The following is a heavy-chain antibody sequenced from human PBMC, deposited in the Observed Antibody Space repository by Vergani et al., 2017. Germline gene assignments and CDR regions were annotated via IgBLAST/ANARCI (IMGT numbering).Heavy chain of an antibody. D-gene: IGHD1-7*01. CDR3: ARARTAIAGTTGTFDY. V-gene: IGHV4-61*02. Sequence: QVHLQESGPGLVKPSQTLSLTCTVSGGSISSGSYYWSWIRQPAGKGLEWIGRIYTIGSTNYNPSLKSRVTISVDTSKNQFSLKLSSVTAADPAVYYCARARTAIAGTTGTFDYWGQGTLVTVSS. J-gene: IGHJ4*02. CDR2: IYTIGST. CDR1: GGSISSGSYY.